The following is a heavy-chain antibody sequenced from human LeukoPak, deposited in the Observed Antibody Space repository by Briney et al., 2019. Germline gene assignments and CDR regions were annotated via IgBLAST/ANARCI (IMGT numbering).Heavy chain of an antibody. CDR1: GFTFSSYS. Sequence: GGSLRLSCAASGFTFSSYSMNWVRQAPGKGLEWVSPISSSSSYIYYADSVKGRFTISRDNAKNSLYLQMNSLRAEDTAVYYCARAVLTYYYYYYMDVWGKGTTVTVSS. J-gene: IGHJ6*03. V-gene: IGHV3-21*01. CDR2: ISSSSSYI. CDR3: ARAVLTYYYYYYMDV.